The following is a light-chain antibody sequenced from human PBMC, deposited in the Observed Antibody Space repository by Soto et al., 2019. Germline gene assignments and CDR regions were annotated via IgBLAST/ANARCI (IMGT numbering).Light chain of an antibody. Sequence: QSALTQPRSVSGSPGQSVTISCTGTSSDIGGYNYVSSYQQQPGKGPKLIIYDVNKRPSGVPDRFSGSKSGNTASLTISGLQAEDEADYYCCSYAGTYSFYVFGTGTKVTVL. CDR3: CSYAGTYSFYV. CDR1: SSDIGGYNY. J-gene: IGLJ1*01. V-gene: IGLV2-11*01. CDR2: DVN.